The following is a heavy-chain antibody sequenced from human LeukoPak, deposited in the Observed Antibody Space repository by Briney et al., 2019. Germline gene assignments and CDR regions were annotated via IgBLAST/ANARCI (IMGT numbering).Heavy chain of an antibody. CDR1: GFTFSNYG. Sequence: PGGSLRLSCAASGFTFSNYGMHWVRQAPGKGLEWVAVISSDGSNKYYADSVKGRFTISRDNSKNTLYLQMNSLRAEDTAVYYCAKDPTYYYDSSGSYFDYWGQGTLVTVSS. J-gene: IGHJ4*02. CDR2: ISSDGSNK. V-gene: IGHV3-30*18. CDR3: AKDPTYYYDSSGSYFDY. D-gene: IGHD3-22*01.